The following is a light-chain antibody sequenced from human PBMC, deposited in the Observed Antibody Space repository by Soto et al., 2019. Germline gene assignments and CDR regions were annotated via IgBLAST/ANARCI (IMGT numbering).Light chain of an antibody. CDR3: SSYTTTNTLWV. V-gene: IGLV2-14*01. CDR1: SSDVGAYDY. Sequence: QSALTQPASVSGSPGQSITISCTGTSSDVGAYDYVSWYQQNPGKAPKLIISEVSDRPSGVSNRFSGSKSGNTASLTISGLQAEDEADYFCSSYTTTNTLWVFGGGTKLPS. J-gene: IGLJ3*02. CDR2: EVS.